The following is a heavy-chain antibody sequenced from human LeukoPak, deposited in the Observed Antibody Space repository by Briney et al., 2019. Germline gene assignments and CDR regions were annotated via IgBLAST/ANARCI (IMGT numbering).Heavy chain of an antibody. V-gene: IGHV1-24*01. CDR1: GYTLTELS. Sequence: GASVKVSCKVSGYTLTELSMHWVRQAPGKGLEWMGGLDPEDGETIYAQKFQGRVTMTEDTSTDTAYMELSSLRSEDTAVYYCATAHFHYDSRGYYFPWGQGTLVTVSS. CDR2: LDPEDGET. J-gene: IGHJ5*02. D-gene: IGHD3-22*01. CDR3: ATAHFHYDSRGYYFP.